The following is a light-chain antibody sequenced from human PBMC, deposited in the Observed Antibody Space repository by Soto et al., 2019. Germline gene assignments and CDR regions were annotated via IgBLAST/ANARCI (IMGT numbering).Light chain of an antibody. CDR2: DAS. J-gene: IGKJ4*01. Sequence: EIVLTQSPGTRSLSPGERAALSCRASQSVSSRYLAWCQRNPRQAPRLLIFDASSRATGIPNRISGSGSGTDFTLTSSRLDPEYAAVVYYQQYGSSLTFSGGTKVDIK. CDR1: QSVSSRY. CDR3: QQYGSSLT. V-gene: IGKV3-20*01.